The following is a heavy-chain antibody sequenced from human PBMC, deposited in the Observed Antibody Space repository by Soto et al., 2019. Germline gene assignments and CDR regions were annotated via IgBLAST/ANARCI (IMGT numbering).Heavy chain of an antibody. D-gene: IGHD2-8*02. Sequence: SETLSLTCTVSRVSINDYFWSWIRQPPGKGLEWIGYIFHTGSTNYNPSLKSRVTISLDTSKKQFSLKLNSVTAADTAVYYCTTPDLVASGDTWGQGTMVTVSS. J-gene: IGHJ3*02. CDR3: TTPDLVASGDT. CDR1: RVSINDYF. CDR2: IFHTGST. V-gene: IGHV4-59*08.